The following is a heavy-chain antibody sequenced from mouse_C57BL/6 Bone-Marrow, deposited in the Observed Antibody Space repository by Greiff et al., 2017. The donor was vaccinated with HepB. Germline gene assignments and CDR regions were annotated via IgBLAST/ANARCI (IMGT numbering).Heavy chain of an antibody. D-gene: IGHD1-1*01. V-gene: IGHV1-7*01. Sequence: VKLVESGAELAKPGASVKLSCKASGYTFTSYWMHWVKQRLGQGLEWIGYINPSSGYTKYNQKFKDKATLTADKSSSTAYMQLSSLTYEDSAVYYCEVYYGSSYYFDYWGQGTTLTVSS. CDR2: INPSSGYT. CDR1: GYTFTSYW. CDR3: EVYYGSSYYFDY. J-gene: IGHJ2*01.